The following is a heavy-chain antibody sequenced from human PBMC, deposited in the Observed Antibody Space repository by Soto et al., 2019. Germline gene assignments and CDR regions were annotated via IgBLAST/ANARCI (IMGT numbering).Heavy chain of an antibody. D-gene: IGHD6-13*01. Sequence: SVKVSCKASGGTFSSYAISWVRQAPGQGLEWMGGIIPIFGTANYAQKFQGRVTITADESTSTAYMELSSLKSEDTAVYYCARDQGGAAARPTYYYGMDVWGQGTTVTVSS. J-gene: IGHJ6*02. CDR2: IIPIFGTA. CDR3: ARDQGGAAARPTYYYGMDV. V-gene: IGHV1-69*13. CDR1: GGTFSSYA.